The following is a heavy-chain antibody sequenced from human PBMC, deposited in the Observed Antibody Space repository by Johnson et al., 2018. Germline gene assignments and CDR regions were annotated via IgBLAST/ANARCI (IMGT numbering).Heavy chain of an antibody. CDR1: GFTFSSYA. CDR2: ISGSGGST. Sequence: EVQLVESGGGLVQPGGSLRLSCAASGFTFSSYAMSWVRQAPGKGLEWVSAISGSGGSTYYAAPVKGRFTISRDNSKHTLYLQMNSRRAEDTAVYYRANFPVVARVRYYYGMDVWGQGTTVTVSS. D-gene: IGHD2-15*01. J-gene: IGHJ6*02. CDR3: ANFPVVARVRYYYGMDV. V-gene: IGHV3-23*04.